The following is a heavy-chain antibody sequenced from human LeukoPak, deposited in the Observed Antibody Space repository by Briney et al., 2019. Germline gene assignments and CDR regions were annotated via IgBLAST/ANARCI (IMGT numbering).Heavy chain of an antibody. CDR3: ARDPGIAAAGTNSD. Sequence: ASVKVSCKASGYTFTSYGISWVRQAPGQGLEWMGWISAYNGNTNYALKLQGRVTMTTDTSTSTAYMELRSLRSDDTAVYYCARDPGIAAAGTNSDWGQGTLVTVSS. J-gene: IGHJ4*02. D-gene: IGHD6-13*01. CDR2: ISAYNGNT. CDR1: GYTFTSYG. V-gene: IGHV1-18*01.